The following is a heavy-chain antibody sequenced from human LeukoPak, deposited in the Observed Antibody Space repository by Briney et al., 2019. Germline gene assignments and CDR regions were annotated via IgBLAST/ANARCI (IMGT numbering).Heavy chain of an antibody. Sequence: GASVKVSCKASGYTFTGYYMHWVRQAPGQGLEWMGIINPCVGSTTYAQKFQDRVTMTRDTSTSTVYMELSSLRSEDTALYYCATHSPAGYATGYIRRLDYWGQGTLVTVSS. CDR2: INPCVGST. J-gene: IGHJ4*02. D-gene: IGHD5-24*01. CDR1: GYTFTGYY. CDR3: ATHSPAGYATGYIRRLDY. V-gene: IGHV1-46*01.